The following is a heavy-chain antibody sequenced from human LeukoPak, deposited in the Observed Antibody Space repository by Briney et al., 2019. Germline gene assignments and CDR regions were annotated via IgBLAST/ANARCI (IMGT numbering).Heavy chain of an antibody. CDR2: IYYSGNT. V-gene: IGHV4-59*01. J-gene: IGHJ4*02. CDR1: GGSIGSFY. D-gene: IGHD6-6*01. CDR3: ARSHSSTSWFFDS. Sequence: SETLSLTCTVSGGSIGSFYWSWIRQPPGKGLEWMGYIYYSGNTNYNPSLKSRVTISVDTSKNQFSLKLSSVTAADTALYYCARSHSSTSWFFDSWGQGTLVTVSS.